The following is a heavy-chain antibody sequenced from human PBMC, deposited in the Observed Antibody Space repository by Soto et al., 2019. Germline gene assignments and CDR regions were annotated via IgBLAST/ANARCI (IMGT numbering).Heavy chain of an antibody. CDR1: VGSVSNNSYY. J-gene: IGHJ4*02. Sequence: QLQLLESGPGLVKPSETLSLTCTVSVGSVSNNSYYWGWIRQPPGKRLEWIGRDYYSGSAYHNPYRKSPPTVSRGTSMNPLSLTLGFGSAAGSDNYYWGRRPLVRGIVPYYVGYWSRGNLVTVSS. D-gene: IGHD3-10*01. V-gene: IGHV4-39*01. CDR2: DYYSGSA. CDR3: GRRPLVRGIVPYYVGY.